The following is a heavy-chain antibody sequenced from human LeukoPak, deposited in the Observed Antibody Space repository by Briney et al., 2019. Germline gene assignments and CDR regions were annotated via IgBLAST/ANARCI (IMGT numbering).Heavy chain of an antibody. D-gene: IGHD1-14*01. J-gene: IGHJ4*02. V-gene: IGHV4-34*01. CDR1: GGSFSGYY. CDR2: INHSGST. CDR3: ARGENQGYFDY. Sequence: SETLSLTCAVYGGSFSGYYWSWIRQPPGKGLEWIGEINHSGSTNYNPSLKSRVTISVDMSKNQFSLKLSSVTAADTAVYYCARGENQGYFDYWGQGTLVTVSS.